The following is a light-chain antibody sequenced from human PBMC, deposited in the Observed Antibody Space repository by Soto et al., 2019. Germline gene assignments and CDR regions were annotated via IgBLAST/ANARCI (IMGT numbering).Light chain of an antibody. Sequence: DIQMTQSPSSLSAPVGDRVTFTCRASQGISNFVAWYQQKPGKIPKLLINGASTLQSGVPSRFSGSGSGTDFTLFISSLQPEDVATYFCLSYAIALGAFGQVNKVEV. V-gene: IGKV1-27*01. CDR1: QGISNF. CDR2: GAS. J-gene: IGKJ1*01. CDR3: LSYAIALGA.